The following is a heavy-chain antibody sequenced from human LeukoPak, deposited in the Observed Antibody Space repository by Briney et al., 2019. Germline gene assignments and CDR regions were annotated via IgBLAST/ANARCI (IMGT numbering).Heavy chain of an antibody. CDR1: GGSISSSSYY. J-gene: IGHJ4*02. CDR2: IYYSGNT. D-gene: IGHD3-3*01. CDR3: AREPTITIFGVVITSYLDS. Sequence: PSETLSLTCTVSGGSISSSSYYWGWIRQPPGKGLEWIGSIYYSGNTYYNPSLKSRVTISLDTSKKEFSLKLSSVTAADTAVYYCAREPTITIFGVVITSYLDSWGQGTLVTVSS. V-gene: IGHV4-39*07.